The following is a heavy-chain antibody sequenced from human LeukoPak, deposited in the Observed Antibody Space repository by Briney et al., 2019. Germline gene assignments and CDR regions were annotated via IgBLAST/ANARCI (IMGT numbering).Heavy chain of an antibody. Sequence: ASVKVSCKASGYTFTGYYMHWVRQAPGQGLEWMGWINPNSGGTNYAQKFQGRVTMTRDTSISTAYMELRSLRSDDTAVYYCARVPQEDTMIVVVITTFLDYWGQGTLVTVSS. CDR3: ARVPQEDTMIVVVITTFLDY. V-gene: IGHV1-2*02. J-gene: IGHJ4*02. D-gene: IGHD3-22*01. CDR1: GYTFTGYY. CDR2: INPNSGGT.